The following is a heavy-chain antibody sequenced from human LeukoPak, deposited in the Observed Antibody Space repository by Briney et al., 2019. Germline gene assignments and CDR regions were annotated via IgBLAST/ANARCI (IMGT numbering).Heavy chain of an antibody. V-gene: IGHV3-20*04. Sequence: GGSLRLSCAASGFTFDDYGMSWVRQAPGKGLEWVSGINWNGGSTGYADSVKGRFTISRDNAKNSLYVQMNSLRAEDTALYYCARGGSYGSGSYGVLGYWGQGTLVTVSS. CDR3: ARGGSYGSGSYGVLGY. CDR2: INWNGGST. D-gene: IGHD3-10*01. J-gene: IGHJ4*02. CDR1: GFTFDDYG.